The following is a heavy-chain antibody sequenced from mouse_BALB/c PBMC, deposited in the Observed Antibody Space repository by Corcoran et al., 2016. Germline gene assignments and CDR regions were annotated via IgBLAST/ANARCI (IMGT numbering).Heavy chain of an antibody. J-gene: IGHJ2*01. Sequence: EVQLQQSGAELVRPGALVKLSCKASGFNIKDYYMHWVKQRPEQGLEWIGWIDPENGNTIYDPKFQGKASITADTSSNTAYLQLSSLTSEDTAVYYCARLDYYDSFDYWGQGTTLTVSS. V-gene: IGHV14-1*02. CDR3: ARLDYYDSFDY. CDR1: GFNIKDYY. CDR2: IDPENGNT. D-gene: IGHD2-4*01.